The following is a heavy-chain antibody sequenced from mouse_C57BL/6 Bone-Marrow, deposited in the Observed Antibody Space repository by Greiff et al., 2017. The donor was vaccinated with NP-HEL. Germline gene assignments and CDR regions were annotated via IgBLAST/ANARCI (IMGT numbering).Heavy chain of an antibody. CDR3: ARDPDGYCSWFAY. J-gene: IGHJ3*01. Sequence: EVKVVESGGGLVQSGRSLRLSCATSGFTFSDFYMEWVRQAPGKGLEWVAASRNKANDYTTGYSASVKGRFIVSRDTSQSILYLQMNALRAEDTAIYYCARDPDGYCSWFAYWGQGTLVTVSA. CDR1: GFTFSDFY. CDR2: SRNKANDYTT. V-gene: IGHV7-1*01. D-gene: IGHD2-3*01.